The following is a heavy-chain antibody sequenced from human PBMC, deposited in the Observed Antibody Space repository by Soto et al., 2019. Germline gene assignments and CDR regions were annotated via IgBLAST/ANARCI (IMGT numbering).Heavy chain of an antibody. Sequence: GGSLRLSCAASGFTFSDYYMSWIRQAPGKGLEWVSYISSSGSTIYYADSVKGRFTISRDNAKNSLYLQMNSLRAEDTAVYYCARGYSYDLYYYYYGMDVWGQGTTVTVSS. J-gene: IGHJ6*02. CDR2: ISSSGSTI. CDR3: ARGYSYDLYYYYYGMDV. V-gene: IGHV3-11*01. CDR1: GFTFSDYY. D-gene: IGHD5-18*01.